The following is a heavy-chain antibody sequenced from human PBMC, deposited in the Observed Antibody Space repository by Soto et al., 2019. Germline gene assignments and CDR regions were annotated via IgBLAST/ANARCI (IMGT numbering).Heavy chain of an antibody. CDR3: ARGVVGASTGFQH. CDR1: GGSIISFH. CDR2: ISNSGST. J-gene: IGHJ1*01. D-gene: IGHD1-26*01. V-gene: IGHV4-59*01. Sequence: SETLSVTCTVSGGSIISFHWSWIRQPPGKGLEWIGFISNSGSTNYNPSLKSRVTISLDTSKNQFSLKLSSVSAADTAVYYCARGVVGASTGFQHWGQGTLVTVSS.